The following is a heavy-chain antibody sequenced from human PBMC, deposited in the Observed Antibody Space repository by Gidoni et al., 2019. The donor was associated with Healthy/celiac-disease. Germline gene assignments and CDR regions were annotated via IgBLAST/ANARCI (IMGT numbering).Heavy chain of an antibody. D-gene: IGHD3-10*01. V-gene: IGHV3-23*01. CDR2: ISGSGGSK. CDR1: GFTFSSYA. J-gene: IGHJ4*02. CDR3: AKAIRYYYGSGYDY. Sequence: EVQLLESGGGLVQPGGALRLSCAASGFTFSSYAMSLVRPAPGNGLELVSAISGSGGSKYYADSVKGRFTISRDNSKNTLYLQMNSLRAEDTAVYYCAKAIRYYYGSGYDYWGQGTLVTVSS.